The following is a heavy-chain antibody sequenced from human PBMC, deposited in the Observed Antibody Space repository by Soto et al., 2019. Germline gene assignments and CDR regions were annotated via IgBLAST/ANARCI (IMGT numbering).Heavy chain of an antibody. CDR3: AREFGDNWNYEAY. D-gene: IGHD1-7*01. CDR2: MYSTGNT. Sequence: SETLSLTCSVSGGSISSYHWSWIRQPAGKGLEWIGRMYSTGNTNYNPSLKSRVTVSIDTSKNQFFLRLNSVTAADSAVYYCAREFGDNWNYEAYWGPGTAVTVSS. CDR1: GGSISSYH. V-gene: IGHV4-4*07. J-gene: IGHJ4*02.